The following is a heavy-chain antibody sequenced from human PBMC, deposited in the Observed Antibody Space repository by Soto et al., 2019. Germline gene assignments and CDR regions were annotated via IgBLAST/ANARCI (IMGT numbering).Heavy chain of an antibody. J-gene: IGHJ4*02. CDR2: ISAYNGNT. Sequence: SVKVSCKASGYTFTSYGISWVRQAPGQGLEWMGRISAYNGNTNYAQKLQGRVTMTTDTSTSTAYMELRSLRSEDTAVYYCATRDPGHYWGQGTLVSVSS. V-gene: IGHV1-18*01. CDR1: GYTFTSYG. CDR3: ATRDPGHY.